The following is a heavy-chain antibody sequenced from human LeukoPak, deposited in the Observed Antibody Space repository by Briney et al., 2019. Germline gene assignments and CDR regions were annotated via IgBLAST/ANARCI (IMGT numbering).Heavy chain of an antibody. CDR2: IKQDGSEK. Sequence: GVSLRLSCAAPGFTFSNYWMSWVRQAPGKGLEWVASIKQDGSEKYYVDSVKGRFTISRDNAKNSLYLQMNSLRAEDTAVYYCARGLNWFDPWGQGTLVTVSS. J-gene: IGHJ5*02. CDR1: GFTFSNYW. CDR3: ARGLNWFDP. V-gene: IGHV3-7*04.